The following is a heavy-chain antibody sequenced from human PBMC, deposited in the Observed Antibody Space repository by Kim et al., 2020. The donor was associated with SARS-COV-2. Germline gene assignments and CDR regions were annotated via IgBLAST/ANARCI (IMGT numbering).Heavy chain of an antibody. CDR2: IYYDGNT. V-gene: IGHV3-53*01. Sequence: GGSLRLSCAASGFSFNRFYMTWVRQAPGKWLEWVSVIYYDGNTDYADSVRGRFTISRDSSKNTRYLQMNSLIAEDTGVYYCARDHFDGYNIWGQGTLVTVSS. D-gene: IGHD5-12*01. CDR3: ARDHFDGYNI. CDR1: GFSFNRFY. J-gene: IGHJ4*02.